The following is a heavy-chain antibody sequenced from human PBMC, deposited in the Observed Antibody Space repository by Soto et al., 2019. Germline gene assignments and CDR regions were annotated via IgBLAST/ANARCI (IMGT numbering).Heavy chain of an antibody. CDR2: IWYDGSNK. J-gene: IGHJ3*02. Sequence: TGGSLRLSCAASGFTFSSYGMHWVRQAPGKGLEWVAVIWYDGSNKYYADSVKGRFTISRDNSKNTLYLQMNSLRAEDTAVYYCARPTRTYSSGWYDAFDIWGQGTMVTVS. CDR1: GFTFSSYG. CDR3: ARPTRTYSSGWYDAFDI. D-gene: IGHD6-19*01. V-gene: IGHV3-33*01.